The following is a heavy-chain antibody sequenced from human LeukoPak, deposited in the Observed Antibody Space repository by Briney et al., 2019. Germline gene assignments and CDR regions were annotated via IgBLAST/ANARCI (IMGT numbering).Heavy chain of an antibody. CDR3: TREDHSNYNY. CDR1: GFPFSSYW. J-gene: IGHJ4*02. Sequence: GGSLRLSCAASGFPFSSYWMAWVRQAPGKGLEWVASIKQDGGETFYVDSVKGRFTISRDNAKNSLYLQMNSLGAEDTAVYYCTREDHSNYNYWGQGTLVTVSS. CDR2: IKQDGGET. V-gene: IGHV3-7*01. D-gene: IGHD4-11*01.